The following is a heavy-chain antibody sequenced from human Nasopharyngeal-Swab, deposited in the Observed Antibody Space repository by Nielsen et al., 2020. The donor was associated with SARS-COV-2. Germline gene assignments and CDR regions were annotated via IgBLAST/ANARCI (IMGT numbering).Heavy chain of an antibody. V-gene: IGHV4-39*01. CDR3: VRSSSWYYFDY. D-gene: IGHD6-13*01. J-gene: IGHJ4*02. CDR2: IYYNGNT. Sequence: SETLSLNCTVSGDSIAYSTFYWGWIRQPPGKGLEWSGNIYYNGNTYQNPSLKSRLTISVDKSKNQFSLQLSSVTAADTAVYYCVRSSSWYYFDYWAQGTQVTVSS. CDR1: GDSIAYSTFY.